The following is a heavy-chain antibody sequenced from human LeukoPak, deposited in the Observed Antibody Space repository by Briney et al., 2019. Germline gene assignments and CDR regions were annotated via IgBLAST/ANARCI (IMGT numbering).Heavy chain of an antibody. V-gene: IGHV3-74*03. D-gene: IGHD3-22*01. CDR3: ARETSGYYYKSYFDY. CDR2: INSDGSRT. J-gene: IGHJ4*02. Sequence: GGSLRLSCAASGFTFSNYWIHWVRQAPGKGLVWVSRINSDGSRTTYADSVKGRLTISRDNDKNMVYLQMNSLRAEDTAVYYCARETSGYYYKSYFDYWGQGTLVTVSS. CDR1: GFTFSNYW.